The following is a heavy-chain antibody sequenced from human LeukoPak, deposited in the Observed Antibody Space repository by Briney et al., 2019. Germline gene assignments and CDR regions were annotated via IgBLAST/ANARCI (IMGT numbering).Heavy chain of an antibody. J-gene: IGHJ6*02. CDR1: GGTFSSYA. D-gene: IGHD2-15*01. CDR2: IIPILGIA. V-gene: IGHV1-69*04. CDR3: ASDIVADIYYYGMDV. Sequence: SVKVSCKASGGTFSSYAISWVRQAPGQGLEWMGRIIPILGIANYAQKFQGRVTITADKSTSTAYMELSSLRSEDTAVYYCASDIVADIYYYGMDVWGQGTTVTVSS.